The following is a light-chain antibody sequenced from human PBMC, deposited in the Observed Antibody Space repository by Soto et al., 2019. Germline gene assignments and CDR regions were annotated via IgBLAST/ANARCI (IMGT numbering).Light chain of an antibody. CDR1: QSVLCRYNNMNY. CDR2: WAS. J-gene: IGKJ1*01. Sequence: DVILTQSPNSLPGSLGERGATNCKSSQSVLCRYNNMNYLTWYQQKAGQPPRLLIYWASTRESGVPARFGGSGSGTEFTLTISSLQAEDVAVYYCQQYYSTPWTFGQGTKVDIK. V-gene: IGKV4-1*01. CDR3: QQYYSTPWT.